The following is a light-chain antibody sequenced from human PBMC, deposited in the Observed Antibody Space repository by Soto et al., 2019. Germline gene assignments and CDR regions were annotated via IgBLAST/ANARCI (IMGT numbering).Light chain of an antibody. V-gene: IGKV3-20*01. CDR1: QSVRSGS. CDR3: HHYADSPHT. Sequence: EIVLTQSPGTLSLIPGEGATLSCRASQSVRSGSLAWYQHKPGQAPRLPIFGASSRATDIPDRFSGSGYGTDFTLTISRLEPEDFGVYYCHHYADSPHTFGQGTKLAI. CDR2: GAS. J-gene: IGKJ2*01.